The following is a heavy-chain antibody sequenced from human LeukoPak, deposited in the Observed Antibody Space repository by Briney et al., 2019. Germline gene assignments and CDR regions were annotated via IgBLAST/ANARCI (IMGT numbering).Heavy chain of an antibody. Sequence: PGGSLRLSCAASGFTFSSYWMSWVRQAPGKGLEWVANIKQDGSEEYYVDSVKGRFTISRDNAKNSLYLQMNSLRAEDTAGYYCARDDQGTMVYYYYYYMDVWGKGTTVTVSS. V-gene: IGHV3-7*01. CDR1: GFTFSSYW. D-gene: IGHD3-10*01. CDR2: IKQDGSEE. CDR3: ARDDQGTMVYYYYYYMDV. J-gene: IGHJ6*03.